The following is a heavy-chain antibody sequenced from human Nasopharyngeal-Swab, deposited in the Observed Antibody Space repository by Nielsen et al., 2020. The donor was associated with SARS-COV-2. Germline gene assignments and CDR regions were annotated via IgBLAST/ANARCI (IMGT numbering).Heavy chain of an antibody. D-gene: IGHD4-17*01. CDR3: ARERLRCGDY. V-gene: IGHV3-7*01. Sequence: GEPLKISCAASGFTFSSYWMSWVRQAPGKGLEWVANIKQDGSEKYYVDSVKGRFTISRDNAKNSLYLQMNSLRAEDTAVYYCARERLRCGDYWGQGTLVTVSS. CDR2: IKQDGSEK. J-gene: IGHJ4*02. CDR1: GFTFSSYW.